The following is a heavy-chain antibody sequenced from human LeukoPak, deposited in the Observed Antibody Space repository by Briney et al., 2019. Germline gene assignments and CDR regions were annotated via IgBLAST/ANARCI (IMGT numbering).Heavy chain of an antibody. V-gene: IGHV3-21*01. CDR3: GRTRDTAMEFDD. J-gene: IGHJ4*02. CDR2: ISSSSSDI. D-gene: IGHD5-18*01. CDR1: GFTFSSYV. Sequence: PGGSLRLSCAASGFTFSSYVMHWVRQAPGKGLEWVSSISSSSSDIYSADSVKGRFTISRDNAKNSLYLQMNRLRAENTAVYYCGRTRDTAMEFDDWGQGALVTVSS.